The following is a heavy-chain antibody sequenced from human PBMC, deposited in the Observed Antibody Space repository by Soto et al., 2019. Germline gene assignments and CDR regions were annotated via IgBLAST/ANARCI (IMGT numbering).Heavy chain of an antibody. CDR1: GYIFRNYA. Sequence: QIQLVQSGAEVKPPGASVRVSCKTSGYIFRNYAISWVRQAHGQGLEWMGWISVSNDNTDSTHALRRGLTMTKDTSTSTAYLALTSLLDNDTSVSYCAISSPSLDYWGQGSLVTVSS. CDR2: ISVSNDNT. J-gene: IGHJ4*02. V-gene: IGHV1-18*04. CDR3: AISSPSLDY.